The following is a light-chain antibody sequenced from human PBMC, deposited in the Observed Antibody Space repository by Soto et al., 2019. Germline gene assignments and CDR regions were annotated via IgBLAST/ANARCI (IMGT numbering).Light chain of an antibody. CDR3: SSFTTSLTVI. J-gene: IGLJ2*01. V-gene: IGLV2-14*01. CDR2: DVT. CDR1: SNDIGAYQY. Sequence: QSALTQPASVSASPGQSITISCAGTSNDIGAYQYVSWYQHRPGKAPRLIIYDVTDRPSGVSSRFSGSKSDNSASLTISGLQTDDEADYYCSSFTTSLTVIFGGGTKVTV.